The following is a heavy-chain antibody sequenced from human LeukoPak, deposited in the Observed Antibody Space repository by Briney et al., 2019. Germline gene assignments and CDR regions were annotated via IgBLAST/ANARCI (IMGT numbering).Heavy chain of an antibody. CDR2: IYYSGST. CDR3: AREPPPYCSSTSCPVTLPGI. J-gene: IGHJ4*02. D-gene: IGHD2-2*01. V-gene: IGHV4-30-4*08. CDR1: GGSISSGDYY. Sequence: SQTLSLTCTVSGGSISSGDYYWSWIRQPPGRGLEWIGYIYYSGSTYYNPSLTRRVPISVDTSKNQFSLKLSSVTAADTAVYYCAREPPPYCSSTSCPVTLPGIWGQGALVTVSS.